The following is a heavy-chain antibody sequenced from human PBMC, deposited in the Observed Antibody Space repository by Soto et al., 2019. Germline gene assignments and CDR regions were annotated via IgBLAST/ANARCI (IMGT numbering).Heavy chain of an antibody. CDR1: GGTFSSYA. Sequence: QVQLVQSGAEVKKPGSSVKASCKASGGTFSSYAISWVRQAPGQGLEWMGGIIPIFGTADYAQKFQGRVTITADESTSTAYMELSSLRSEDTAVYYCASHCGGDCYSRSPPYYYYGMDVWGQGTTVTVSS. CDR2: IIPIFGTA. CDR3: ASHCGGDCYSRSPPYYYYGMDV. J-gene: IGHJ6*02. V-gene: IGHV1-69*12. D-gene: IGHD2-21*02.